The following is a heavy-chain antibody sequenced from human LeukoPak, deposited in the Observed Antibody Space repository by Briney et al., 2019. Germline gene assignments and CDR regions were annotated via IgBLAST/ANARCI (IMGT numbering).Heavy chain of an antibody. J-gene: IGHJ3*02. Sequence: PGGSLRLSCAASGFTVSSNYMSWVRQAPGKGLEWVSVIYSGGSTYYADSVKGRFTISRDNSKNTLYLQMNSLRAEDTAVYYCARRKRDKAGDAFDIWGQGTMVTVSS. D-gene: IGHD3-10*01. CDR1: GFTVSSNY. CDR3: ARRKRDKAGDAFDI. V-gene: IGHV3-66*04. CDR2: IYSGGST.